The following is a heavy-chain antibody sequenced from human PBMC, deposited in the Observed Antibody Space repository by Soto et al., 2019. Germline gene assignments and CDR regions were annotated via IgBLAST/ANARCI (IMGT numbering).Heavy chain of an antibody. Sequence: EVQLLESGGGLVQPGGSLRLSCAASGFTFSSYAMSWVRQAPGKGLEWVSCISGSGGSTYYADSVKGRFTISRDNSKNTLYLQLNSLRAEDTAVYYCAKGMRSYYYGMDVWGQGTTVTVSS. CDR2: ISGSGGST. CDR3: AKGMRSYYYGMDV. J-gene: IGHJ6*02. V-gene: IGHV3-23*01. CDR1: GFTFSSYA. D-gene: IGHD2-8*01.